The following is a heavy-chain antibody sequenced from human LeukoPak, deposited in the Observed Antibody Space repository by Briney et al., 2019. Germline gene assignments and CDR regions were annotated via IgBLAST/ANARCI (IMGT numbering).Heavy chain of an antibody. D-gene: IGHD6-6*01. CDR3: ARGGGARPDY. CDR2: ISSSRSAI. J-gene: IGHJ4*02. Sequence: GGSLRLSCAASGFTLSNYGMNWVRQAPGKGLEWVSYISSSRSAINYADSVKSRFTISRDNGKNSLYLQMNSLRVDDTAVYYCARGGGARPDYWGQGTLVAVSS. CDR1: GFTLSNYG. V-gene: IGHV3-48*01.